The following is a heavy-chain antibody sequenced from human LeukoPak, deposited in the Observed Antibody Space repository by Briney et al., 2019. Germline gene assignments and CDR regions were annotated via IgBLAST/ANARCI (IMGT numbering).Heavy chain of an antibody. Sequence: GGSLRLSCAASGFTFSTYNMNWVRQPPGKGLEWDSSISNTKNEMYYADSVKGRFTISRNNAKNSLYLQMNSLRAEDTAVYYCAREGRSTSVWCSGGSCYDFDYWRPGVLVTVSS. J-gene: IGHJ4*02. D-gene: IGHD2-15*01. CDR2: ISNTKNEM. V-gene: IGHV3-21*01. CDR3: AREGRSTSVWCSGGSCYDFDY. CDR1: GFTFSTYN.